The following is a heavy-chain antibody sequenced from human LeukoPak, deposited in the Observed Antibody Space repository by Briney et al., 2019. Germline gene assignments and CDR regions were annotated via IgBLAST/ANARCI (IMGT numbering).Heavy chain of an antibody. CDR2: AHYSGTT. J-gene: IGHJ4*02. CDR3: AGAQNSGWLGFYFDY. CDR1: GGSISGYY. V-gene: IGHV4-59*08. D-gene: IGHD6-19*01. Sequence: AETLCLTCTVSGGSISGYYWSWIRQPPGKGLEWIGYAHYSGTTNYNPSLKSRATISLDTSKNQFSLNLSSVTAADTAVYYCAGAQNSGWLGFYFDYWGQGTLLTVPS.